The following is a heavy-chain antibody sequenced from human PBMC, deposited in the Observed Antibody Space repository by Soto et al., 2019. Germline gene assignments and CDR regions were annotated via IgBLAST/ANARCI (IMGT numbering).Heavy chain of an antibody. J-gene: IGHJ4*02. CDR2: INSDGSST. CDR1: GFTFSSYW. Sequence: GGSLRLSCAASGFTFSSYWMHWVRQAPGKGLVWVSRINSDGSSTSYADSVKGRFTISRDNAKNTLYLQMNSLRAEDTAVYYCAREVEPHYDYIWGSYRPLRHFDYWGQGTLVTVSS. CDR3: AREVEPHYDYIWGSYRPLRHFDY. V-gene: IGHV3-74*01. D-gene: IGHD3-16*02.